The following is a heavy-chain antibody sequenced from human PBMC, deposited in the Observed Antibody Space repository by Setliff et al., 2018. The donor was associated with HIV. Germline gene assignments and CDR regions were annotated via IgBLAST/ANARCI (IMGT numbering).Heavy chain of an antibody. J-gene: IGHJ5*02. CDR3: TTDWGGGGGAPLDP. Sequence: SLRLSCAASGFSFTNARMSWVRQAPGKGLEWIGHIKSKAEGGTSDYAAPVKGRFTIPRQDSRNTLYLQMNSLKTDDTAMYYCTTDWGGGGGAPLDPWGQGSLVTVSS. CDR1: GFSFTNAR. V-gene: IGHV3-15*01. D-gene: IGHD2-21*01. CDR2: IKSKAEGGTS.